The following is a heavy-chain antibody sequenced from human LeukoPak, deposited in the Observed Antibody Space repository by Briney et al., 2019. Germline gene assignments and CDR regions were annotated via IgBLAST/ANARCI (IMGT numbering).Heavy chain of an antibody. J-gene: IGHJ4*02. Sequence: PGGSLRLSCVASEFTFSSYGMHWVRQAPGKGLEWVAFIRYDGSNKYYADSVKGRFTISRDNSKNTLYLQMNSLRAEDTAVYYCAKLRMTYYDFWSGPLDYWGQGTLVTVSS. CDR2: IRYDGSNK. V-gene: IGHV3-30*02. D-gene: IGHD3-3*01. CDR1: EFTFSSYG. CDR3: AKLRMTYYDFWSGPLDY.